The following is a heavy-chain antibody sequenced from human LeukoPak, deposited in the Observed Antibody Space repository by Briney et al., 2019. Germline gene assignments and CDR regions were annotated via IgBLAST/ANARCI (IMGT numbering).Heavy chain of an antibody. CDR3: AKSGSSSWYLDY. V-gene: IGHV3-23*01. J-gene: IGHJ4*02. CDR2: ISGSGDNDDNS. CDR1: GFTFSIYA. Sequence: GGSLRLSCAASGFTFSIYAMSWVRQAPGKGLEWVAAISGSGDNDDNSYYADSVKGQFSISRDNSKNTVYLQMNNLRAEDAAVYYCAKSGSSSWYLDYWGQGTLVTVSS. D-gene: IGHD6-13*01.